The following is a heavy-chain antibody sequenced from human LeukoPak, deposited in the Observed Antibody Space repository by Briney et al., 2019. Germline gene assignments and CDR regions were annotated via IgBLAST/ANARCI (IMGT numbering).Heavy chain of an antibody. D-gene: IGHD4-23*01. CDR2: ISSSSSYI. J-gene: IGHJ4*02. V-gene: IGHV3-21*01. CDR1: EFSFSSYY. CDR3: ARAAMTTVVTHLSY. Sequence: GGSLRLSCAASEFSFSSYYMNWVRQPPGKGLEWVSSISSSSSYIYYADSVKGRFTISRDNAKNSLYLQMNSLRAEDTAVYYCARAAMTTVVTHLSYWGQGTLVTVSS.